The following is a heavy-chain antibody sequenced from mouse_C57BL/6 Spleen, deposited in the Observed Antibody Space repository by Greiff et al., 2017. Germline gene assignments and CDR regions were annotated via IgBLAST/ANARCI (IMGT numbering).Heavy chain of an antibody. CDR1: GFTFSSYA. V-gene: IGHV5-9-1*02. D-gene: IGHD4-1*01. Sequence: KLVESGEGLVKPGGSLKLSCAASGFTFSSYAMSWVRQTPEKRLEWVAYISSGGAYIYYADPVKGRFTISRDNARNTLYLQMSSLKSEDTAMYYCTRSLLGGFDYWGQGTTLTVSS. CDR3: TRSLLGGFDY. CDR2: ISSGGAYI. J-gene: IGHJ2*01.